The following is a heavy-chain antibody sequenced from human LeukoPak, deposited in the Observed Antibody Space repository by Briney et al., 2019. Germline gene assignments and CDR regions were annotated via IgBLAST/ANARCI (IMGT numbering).Heavy chain of an antibody. D-gene: IGHD6-13*01. J-gene: IGHJ4*02. CDR1: GVSISSGGYS. Sequence: SETLSLTCAVSGVSISSGGYSWSWIRQPPGEGLEWIGYIYHSGSTYYNPSLKSRVTISVDRSKNQFSLKLSSMTAADTAVYYCASDKGYSNNYFDYWGQGTLVTVSS. CDR3: ASDKGYSNNYFDY. V-gene: IGHV4-30-2*01. CDR2: IYHSGST.